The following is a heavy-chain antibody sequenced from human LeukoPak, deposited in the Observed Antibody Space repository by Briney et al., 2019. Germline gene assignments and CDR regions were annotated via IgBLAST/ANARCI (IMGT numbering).Heavy chain of an antibody. CDR1: GGSISSYY. CDR3: ARVVRYYYDSSGHFKDAFDI. J-gene: IGHJ3*02. V-gene: IGHV4-59*01. D-gene: IGHD3-22*01. Sequence: SETLSLTCTVSGGSISSYYWSWIRQPPGKGLEWIGYIYYSGSTNYNPSLKSRVTISVDTSKNQFSLKLSSVTAADTAVYYCARVVRYYYDSSGHFKDAFDIWGQGTMVTVSS. CDR2: IYYSGST.